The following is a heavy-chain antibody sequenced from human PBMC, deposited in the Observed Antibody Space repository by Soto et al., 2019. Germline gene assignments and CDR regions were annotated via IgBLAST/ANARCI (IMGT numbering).Heavy chain of an antibody. Sequence: ASVKVSCKVSGYTLTELSMHWVRQAPGKGLEWMGGFDPEDGETIYAQKFQGRVTMTEDTSTDTAYMELSSLRSEDTAVYYCATRGQVSDILTGYLQAFDYWGQGTLVTVSS. J-gene: IGHJ4*02. V-gene: IGHV1-24*01. CDR1: GYTLTELS. CDR2: FDPEDGET. CDR3: ATRGQVSDILTGYLQAFDY. D-gene: IGHD3-9*01.